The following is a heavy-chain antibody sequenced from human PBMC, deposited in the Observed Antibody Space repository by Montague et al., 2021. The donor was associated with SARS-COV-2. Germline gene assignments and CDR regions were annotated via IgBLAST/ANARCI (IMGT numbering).Heavy chain of an antibody. D-gene: IGHD3-3*01. J-gene: IGHJ6*02. V-gene: IGHV4-59*01. CDR1: GGSISTSF. CDR2: ISFTGGT. CDR3: ARESRLQYLEWSGSRYDYYGMDV. Sequence: SETLSLTCTVSGGSISTSFWSWVRQPPGKGLEWIAFISFTGGTNYNPSLKSRVVASIDTSKRQVSLKVNSVTAADSAVYYCARESRLQYLEWSGSRYDYYGMDVWGQGTTVTVSS.